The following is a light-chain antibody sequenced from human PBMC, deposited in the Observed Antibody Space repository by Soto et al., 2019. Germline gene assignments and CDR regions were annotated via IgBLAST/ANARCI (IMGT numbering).Light chain of an antibody. V-gene: IGKV4-1*01. CDR1: QRVLSSSNNENY. Sequence: DIVMTQSPDSLAVSLGERATISCKSSQRVLSSSNNENYLAWFQQKPGQPPKLLIYSTSTRGSGVPDRISGSGSGTDFSLPISSLQAEAVAVYYCQQYRSAPLTFGGGTKVAIK. CDR2: STS. J-gene: IGKJ4*01. CDR3: QQYRSAPLT.